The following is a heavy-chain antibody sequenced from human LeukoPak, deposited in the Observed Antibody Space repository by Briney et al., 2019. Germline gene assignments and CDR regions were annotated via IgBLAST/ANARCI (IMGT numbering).Heavy chain of an antibody. CDR1: GFTFDDYA. J-gene: IGHJ4*02. V-gene: IGHV3-9*01. CDR2: ISWNSGSI. D-gene: IGHD6-13*01. CDR3: AKDMSSSWFYYFDY. Sequence: PGRSLRLSCAASGFTFDDYAMHWVRQAPGKGLEWVSGISWNSGSIGYADSVKGRFTISRDNAKNSLYLQMNSPRAEDTALYYCAKDMSSSWFYYFDYWGQGTLVTVSS.